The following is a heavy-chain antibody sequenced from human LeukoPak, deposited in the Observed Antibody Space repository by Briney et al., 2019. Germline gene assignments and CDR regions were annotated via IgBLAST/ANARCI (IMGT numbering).Heavy chain of an antibody. CDR3: ARDNRPWSYGPPTLFDY. J-gene: IGHJ4*02. CDR2: IKQDGSEK. V-gene: IGHV3-7*03. D-gene: IGHD5-18*01. Sequence: GSLRLSCAASGFTFSSYWMSWVRQAPGKGLEWVANIKQDGSEKYYVDSVKGRFTISRDNAKNSLYLQMNSLRAEDTAVYYCARDNRPWSYGPPTLFDYWGQGTLVTVSS. CDR1: GFTFSSYW.